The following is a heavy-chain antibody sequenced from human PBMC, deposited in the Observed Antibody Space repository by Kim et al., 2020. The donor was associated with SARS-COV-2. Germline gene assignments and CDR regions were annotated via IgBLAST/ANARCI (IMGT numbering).Heavy chain of an antibody. CDR1: GFTFSSYA. J-gene: IGHJ6*02. CDR3: ARGTGGSYYYGMDV. D-gene: IGHD2-8*02. V-gene: IGHV3-30*04. Sequence: GGSLRLSCAASGFTFSSYAMHWVRQAPGKGLEWVGVISYDGSNKYYADSVKGRFTISRDNSKNTLYLQMNSLRAEDTAVYYCARGTGGSYYYGMDVWGQGTTVTVSS. CDR2: ISYDGSNK.